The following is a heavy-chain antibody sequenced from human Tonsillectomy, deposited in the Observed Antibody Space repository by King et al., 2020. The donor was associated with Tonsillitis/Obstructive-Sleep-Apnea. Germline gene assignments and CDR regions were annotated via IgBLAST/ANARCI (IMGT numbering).Heavy chain of an antibody. CDR3: ARDHRTYYYGSARSELGMDV. Sequence: VQLVESGGGLVQPGGSLRLSCAASGFTFSSYWMHWVRQAPGKGLVWVSRINSDGSSTSYADSVKGRFTISRDNAKNTLYLQMNSLRAEDTAVYYCARDHRTYYYGSARSELGMDVWGQGTTVTVSS. D-gene: IGHD3-10*01. CDR2: INSDGSST. J-gene: IGHJ6*02. CDR1: GFTFSSYW. V-gene: IGHV3-74*01.